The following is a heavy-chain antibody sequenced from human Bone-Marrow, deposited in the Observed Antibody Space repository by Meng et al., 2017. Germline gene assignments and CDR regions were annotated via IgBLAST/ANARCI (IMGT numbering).Heavy chain of an antibody. Sequence: GESLKISCAASGFTFSDYYMSWIRQAPGKGLEWVSYISSSGSTIYYADSVKGRFTISRDNAKNSLYLQMNSLRAEDTAVYYCARGRGDGYNSYGFNAFDMWGQGTMVTVSS. CDR1: GFTFSDYY. CDR3: ARGRGDGYNSYGFNAFDM. D-gene: IGHD5-24*01. J-gene: IGHJ3*02. CDR2: ISSSGSTI. V-gene: IGHV3-11*04.